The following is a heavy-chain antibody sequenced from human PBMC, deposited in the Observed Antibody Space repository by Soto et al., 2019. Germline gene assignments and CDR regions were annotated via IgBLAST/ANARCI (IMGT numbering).Heavy chain of an antibody. CDR2: IYYSGST. J-gene: IGHJ5*02. CDR1: GASVSSGSYY. Sequence: TSETLSLTCTVSGASVSSGSYYWNWIRQPPGKGLEWIGYIYYSGSTSYNPSLKSRVTISVDTSKNQFSLKLSSVTAADTAVYYCARLLIAAAGNFLWFDPWGQGTLVTVSS. D-gene: IGHD6-13*01. CDR3: ARLLIAAAGNFLWFDP. V-gene: IGHV4-61*01.